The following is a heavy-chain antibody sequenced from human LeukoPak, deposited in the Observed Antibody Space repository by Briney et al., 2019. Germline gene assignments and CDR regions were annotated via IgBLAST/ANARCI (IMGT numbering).Heavy chain of an antibody. CDR3: ARDYSARGLNWFDP. Sequence: GGSLRLSCAASGFTFSSYALHWVRQAPGKGLEWVAVISYDGSNKYYADSVKGRFIISRDSSKNTLYLQMNSLRGEDTAAYYCARDYSARGLNWFDPWGQGTLVTVSS. J-gene: IGHJ5*02. CDR2: ISYDGSNK. D-gene: IGHD2-21*01. CDR1: GFTFSSYA. V-gene: IGHV3-30-3*01.